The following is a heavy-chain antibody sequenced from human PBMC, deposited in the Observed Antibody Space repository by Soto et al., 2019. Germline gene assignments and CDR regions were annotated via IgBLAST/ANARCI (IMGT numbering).Heavy chain of an antibody. V-gene: IGHV3-30-3*01. D-gene: IGHD3-3*01. CDR1: GFTFSSYA. CDR2: ISYDGSNK. Sequence: PGGSLRLSCADSGFTFSSYAMHWVRQAPGKGLEWVAVISYDGSNKYYADSVKGRFTISRDNSKNTLYLQMNSLRAEDTAVYYCAREGRILEWSRPSRGLYFDYWGQGTLVTVSS. CDR3: AREGRILEWSRPSRGLYFDY. J-gene: IGHJ4*02.